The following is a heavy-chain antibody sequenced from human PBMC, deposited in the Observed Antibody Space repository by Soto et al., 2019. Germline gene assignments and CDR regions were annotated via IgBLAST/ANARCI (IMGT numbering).Heavy chain of an antibody. Sequence: HPGGSLRLSCEVSGFTFSDFGLDWVRQAPGKGLEWVAIIPHDGSKRFYADSVKGRFTISRDNSKNTLYLQMSSLRPEDTALYYCAKTATYVDGYDNTGYSSEDYWGHGTLVTVSS. CDR1: GFTFSDFG. D-gene: IGHD3-22*01. J-gene: IGHJ4*01. CDR3: AKTATYVDGYDNTGYSSEDY. V-gene: IGHV3-30*02. CDR2: IPHDGSKR.